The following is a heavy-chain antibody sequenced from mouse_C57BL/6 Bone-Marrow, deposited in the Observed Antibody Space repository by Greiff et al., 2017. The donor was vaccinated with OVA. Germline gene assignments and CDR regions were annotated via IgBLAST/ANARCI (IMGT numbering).Heavy chain of an antibody. CDR1: GFTFSDYG. Sequence: EVKLMESGGGLVKPGGSLKLSCAASGFTFSDYGMHWVRQAPEKGLEWVAYISSGSSTIYYADTVKGRFTISRDTAKNTLFLQMTSLRSEDTAMYDCAALRGFAYWGQGTLVTVSA. CDR3: AALRGFAY. D-gene: IGHD1-1*01. J-gene: IGHJ3*01. V-gene: IGHV5-17*01. CDR2: ISSGSSTI.